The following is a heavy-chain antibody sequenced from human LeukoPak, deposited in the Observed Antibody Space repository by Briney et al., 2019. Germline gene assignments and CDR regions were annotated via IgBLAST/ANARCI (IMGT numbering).Heavy chain of an antibody. CDR1: GFTFSSYW. Sequence: GGSLRLSCAASGFTFSSYWMSWVRQAPGKGLEWVANIKQDGSEKYYVDSVKGRFTISRDNAKNSLYLQMNSLRAEDTAVYYCASDHLVDDFEYYGMDVWGQGTTVTVSS. D-gene: IGHD2-8*02. V-gene: IGHV3-7*01. CDR2: IKQDGSEK. CDR3: ASDHLVDDFEYYGMDV. J-gene: IGHJ6*02.